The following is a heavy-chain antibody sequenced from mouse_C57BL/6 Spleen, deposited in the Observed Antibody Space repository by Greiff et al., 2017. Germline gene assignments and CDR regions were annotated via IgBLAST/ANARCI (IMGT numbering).Heavy chain of an antibody. D-gene: IGHD1-1*01. CDR3: ARKDYGSSYYAMDY. Sequence: VQLQQPGAELVMPGASVKLSCKASGYTFTSYWMHWVKQRPGQGLEWIGEIDPSDSYTNYNQKFKGKSTLTVDKSSSTAYMQLSSLTSEDSAVYYCARKDYGSSYYAMDYWGQGTSVTFSS. J-gene: IGHJ4*01. CDR1: GYTFTSYW. V-gene: IGHV1-69*01. CDR2: IDPSDSYT.